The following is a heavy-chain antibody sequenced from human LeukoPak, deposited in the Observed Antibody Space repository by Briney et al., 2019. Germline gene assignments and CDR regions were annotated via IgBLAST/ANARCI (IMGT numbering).Heavy chain of an antibody. D-gene: IGHD4-11*01. V-gene: IGHV5-51*01. CDR3: ARAGTTVTKNWFDP. CDR2: IYPGDSET. CDR1: GYNFPSYW. Sequence: GESLKISCKGSGYNFPSYWIAWVRQMPGKGLEWMGIIYPGDSETRYSPSFQGQVTISADKSISTTYLQWSSLKASDTAIYFCARAGTTVTKNWFDPWGQGTLVTVSS. J-gene: IGHJ5*02.